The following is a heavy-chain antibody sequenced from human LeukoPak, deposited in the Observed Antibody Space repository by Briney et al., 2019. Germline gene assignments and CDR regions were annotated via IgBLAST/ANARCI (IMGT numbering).Heavy chain of an antibody. CDR1: GFTFSSYE. CDR2: ISSSGSTI. D-gene: IGHD3-9*01. V-gene: IGHV3-48*03. Sequence: GGSLRLSCAASGFTFSSYEMNWVRQAPGKGLEWVSYISSSGSTIYYADSVKGRFTISRDNAKNSLYLQMNSLRAEATAVYYCARYDILTGYPYYFDYWGQGTLVTVSS. CDR3: ARYDILTGYPYYFDY. J-gene: IGHJ4*02.